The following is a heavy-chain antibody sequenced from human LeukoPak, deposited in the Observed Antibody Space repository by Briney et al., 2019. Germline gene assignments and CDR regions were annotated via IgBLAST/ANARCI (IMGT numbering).Heavy chain of an antibody. Sequence: GASVRVSCKASGGTFSSYAISWVRQAPGRGLEWMGRIIPIFGTANYAQKFQGRVTITTDESTSTAYMELSSLRSEDTAVYYCARELAVAGTFDAFDIWGQGTMVTVSS. CDR2: IIPIFGTA. V-gene: IGHV1-69*05. J-gene: IGHJ3*02. CDR1: GGTFSSYA. CDR3: ARELAVAGTFDAFDI. D-gene: IGHD6-19*01.